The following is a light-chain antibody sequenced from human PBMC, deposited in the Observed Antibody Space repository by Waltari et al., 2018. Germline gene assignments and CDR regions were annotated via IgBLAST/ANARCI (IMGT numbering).Light chain of an antibody. CDR1: SSDVGSYNL. J-gene: IGLJ3*02. V-gene: IGLV2-23*01. Sequence: QSALTQPASVSGSPGQSITIPCTGTSSDVGSYNLVSWYQQHPGKAPTLMIYEDNKRPSGVSNRFSGSKSGNTASLTISGLQAEDEADYYCCSYAGSAIWVFGGGTKLTVL. CDR3: CSYAGSAIWV. CDR2: EDN.